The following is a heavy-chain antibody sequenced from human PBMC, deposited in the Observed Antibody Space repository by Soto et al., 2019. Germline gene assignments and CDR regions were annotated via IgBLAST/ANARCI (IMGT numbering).Heavy chain of an antibody. CDR3: AEVDSGGDYQAYYYYSYMVV. J-gene: IGHJ6*03. CDR2: ISGSGGST. V-gene: IGHV3-23*01. CDR1: GFTFSSYA. Sequence: EVQLLESGGGLVQPGGSLRLSCAASGFTFSSYAMSWVRQAPGKGLEWVSAISGSGGSTYYADSVKGRFTISRDNSKNTLYLQMHSVSAEDTAVYYCAEVDSGGDYQAYYYYSYMVVWCKGTTVTVCS. D-gene: IGHD4-17*01.